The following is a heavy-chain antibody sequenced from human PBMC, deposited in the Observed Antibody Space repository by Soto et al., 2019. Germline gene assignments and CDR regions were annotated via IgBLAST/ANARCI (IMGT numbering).Heavy chain of an antibody. D-gene: IGHD2-2*01. CDR2: IYYSGST. V-gene: IGHV4-31*03. J-gene: IGHJ6*02. Sequence: SETLSLTCTVSGGSISSGGYYWSWIRQHPGKGLEWIGYIYYSGSTYYNPSLKSRVTISVDTSKNQFSLKLSSVTAADTAVYYCASAAKDYYYGMDVWGQGTTVTVSS. CDR3: ASAAKDYYYGMDV. CDR1: GGSISSGGYY.